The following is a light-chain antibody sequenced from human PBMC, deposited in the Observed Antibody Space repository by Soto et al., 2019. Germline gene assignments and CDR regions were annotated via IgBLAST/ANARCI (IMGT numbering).Light chain of an antibody. J-gene: IGKJ3*01. V-gene: IGKV3-11*01. CDR1: QSVSSY. Sequence: EIVLTQSPATLSLSPGERATLSCRASQSVSSYLAWYQQKPGQAPRLLIYDASNRAPGIPARFSGSGSGTAFTLIISSLEPEDFAVYYCQQRSNWPLTYGPGTKVDIK. CDR2: DAS. CDR3: QQRSNWPLT.